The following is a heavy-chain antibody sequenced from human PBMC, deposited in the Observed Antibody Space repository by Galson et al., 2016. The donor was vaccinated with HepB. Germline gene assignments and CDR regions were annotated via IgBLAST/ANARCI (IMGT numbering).Heavy chain of an antibody. V-gene: IGHV3-30*12. CDR2: ISSDGTYK. D-gene: IGHD2-2*01. J-gene: IGHJ4*02. Sequence: SLRLSCAASGFAFSNYGMHWVRQAPGKGLEWVAFISSDGTYKYFADSVKGRFIISRDNSRSTVSLEMVSLRADDTAVYYCVTSGDRPAATTVYWGQGTLVTVSS. CDR1: GFAFSNYG. CDR3: VTSGDRPAATTVY.